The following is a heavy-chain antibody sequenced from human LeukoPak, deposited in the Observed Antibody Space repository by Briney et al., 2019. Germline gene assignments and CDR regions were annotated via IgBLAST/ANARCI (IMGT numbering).Heavy chain of an antibody. CDR2: ISGSGGRT. J-gene: IGHJ4*02. V-gene: IGHV3-23*01. CDR3: AKDPTTGSLYYFDY. CDR1: GFPFSSYA. D-gene: IGHD1-26*01. Sequence: GGSLRLSCGASGFPFSSYAMNWVRPAPGKGLEWVSAISGSGGRTYCADSVKGRFTISRDNSKDTLYLQMNSLRAEDTAVYYCAKDPTTGSLYYFDYWGQGTLVTVSS.